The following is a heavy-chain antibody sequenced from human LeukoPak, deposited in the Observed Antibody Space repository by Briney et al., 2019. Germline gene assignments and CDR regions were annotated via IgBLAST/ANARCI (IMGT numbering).Heavy chain of an antibody. V-gene: IGHV3-21*01. CDR2: ISSSSSYI. D-gene: IGHD4/OR15-4a*01. CDR3: ARAAVRTNAFDI. J-gene: IGHJ3*02. CDR1: GFTFSSYS. Sequence: GGSLRLSCAASGFTFSSYSMNWVRQAPGKGLEWVSSISSSSSYIYYADSVKGRFTISRDNAKNSLYLQMNSLRAEDTAVYYCARAAVRTNAFDIWGQGSMVTVSS.